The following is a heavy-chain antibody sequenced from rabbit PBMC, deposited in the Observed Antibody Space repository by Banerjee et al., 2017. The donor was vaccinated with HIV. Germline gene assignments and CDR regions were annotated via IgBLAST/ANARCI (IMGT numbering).Heavy chain of an antibody. CDR2: IDPVFGSA. CDR3: ARGGGL. CDR1: GFSFSSNW. Sequence: QSLEESGGGLVKPGGTLTLTCTVSGFSFSSNWTCWVRQAPGKGLEWIGYIDPVFGSAYYASWVNGRFSISRENTQNTVSLQLNSLTAADTATYFCARGGGLWGQGTLVTVS. J-gene: IGHJ3*01. V-gene: IGHV1S7*01.